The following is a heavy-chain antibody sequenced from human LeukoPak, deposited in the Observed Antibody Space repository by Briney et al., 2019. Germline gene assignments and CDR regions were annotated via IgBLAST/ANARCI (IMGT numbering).Heavy chain of an antibody. Sequence: SETLSLTCTVSGGSIRSYYWSWIRQPPGNGLEWIGYIYYNGNTNYNPSLKSRVTISVDTSERQFSLKLSSVTAADTAVYYCARHTDYGDYFQHWGQGTLVTVSS. CDR3: ARHTDYGDYFQH. J-gene: IGHJ1*01. CDR1: GGSIRSYY. V-gene: IGHV4-59*08. D-gene: IGHD4-17*01. CDR2: IYYNGNT.